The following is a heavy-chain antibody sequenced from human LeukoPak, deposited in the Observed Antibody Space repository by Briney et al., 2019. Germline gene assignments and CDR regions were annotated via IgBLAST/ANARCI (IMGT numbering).Heavy chain of an antibody. CDR2: ISSDGNTK. CDR3: ARRRIVGSTDDAFDI. J-gene: IGHJ3*02. CDR1: GFTFSDYY. D-gene: IGHD1-26*01. Sequence: GGSLRLSCAASGFTFSDYYMSWIRQAPGKGLEWAAVISSDGNTKYYADSVKGRFTISRDNSNNTLYLQMNSLSADDTAIYYCARRRIVGSTDDAFDIWGQGTMVTLSS. V-gene: IGHV3-30-3*01.